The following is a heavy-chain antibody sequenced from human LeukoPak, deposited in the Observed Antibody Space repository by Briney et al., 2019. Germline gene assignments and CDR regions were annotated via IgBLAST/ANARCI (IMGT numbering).Heavy chain of an antibody. V-gene: IGHV3-7*04. Sequence: GVSLRLSCAASGFTFSSYRMSWVRQAPGKGLEWVANIKQDGSERYYVDSVKGRFTISRDNAKNSLYLQMNSLRAVDTAVYYCARGPSGGNGFSYWGLGTLVTVSS. D-gene: IGHD2-15*01. CDR1: GFTFSSYR. CDR2: IKQDGSER. J-gene: IGHJ4*02. CDR3: ARGPSGGNGFSY.